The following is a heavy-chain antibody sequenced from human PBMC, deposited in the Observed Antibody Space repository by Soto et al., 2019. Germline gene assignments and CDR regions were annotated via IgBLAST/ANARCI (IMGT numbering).Heavy chain of an antibody. Sequence: SETLSLTCTVSGGSISSGGYYWSWIRQHPGKGLEWIGYIYYSGSTYYNPSLKSRVTISVDTSKNQFSLKLSSVTAADTAVYYCARLSSGGYYYYYGMDVWGQGTTVTVSS. CDR2: IYYSGST. CDR1: GGSISSGGYY. D-gene: IGHD3-16*01. CDR3: ARLSSGGYYYYYGMDV. J-gene: IGHJ6*02. V-gene: IGHV4-31*03.